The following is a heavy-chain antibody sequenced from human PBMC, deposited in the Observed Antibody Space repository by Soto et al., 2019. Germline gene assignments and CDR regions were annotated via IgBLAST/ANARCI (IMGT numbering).Heavy chain of an antibody. CDR2: ISGSGGST. CDR1: GFTFSTYA. V-gene: IGHV3-23*01. CDR3: AKGMGATFDY. Sequence: GGSLRLSCAASGFTFSTYAMTWVRQAPGKGLEWVSAISGSGGSTYYADSVKGRFTISRDNSKNTLYLQMNSLRAEDTAVYYCAKGMGATFDYWGQGTLVTVSS. J-gene: IGHJ4*02. D-gene: IGHD1-26*01.